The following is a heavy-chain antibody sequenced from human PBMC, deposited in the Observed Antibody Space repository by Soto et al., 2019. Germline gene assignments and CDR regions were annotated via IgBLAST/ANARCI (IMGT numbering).Heavy chain of an antibody. V-gene: IGHV1-24*01. Sequence: SVRVSCKVSGYTLTELSMHWVRQAPGKGLEWMGGFDTEDGETIYAQKFQSRVTMTEDTSTDTAYMELSSLSSADTAVYYCAKGDYGDSHNWFDPWGQGTLVTVSS. CDR2: FDTEDGET. D-gene: IGHD4-17*01. J-gene: IGHJ5*02. CDR1: GYTLTELS. CDR3: AKGDYGDSHNWFDP.